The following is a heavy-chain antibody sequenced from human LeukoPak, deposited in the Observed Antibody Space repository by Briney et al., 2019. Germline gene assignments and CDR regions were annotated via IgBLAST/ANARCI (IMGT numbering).Heavy chain of an antibody. D-gene: IGHD3-10*01. CDR2: IYSGGST. V-gene: IGHV3-53*01. Sequence: PGGSLRLSCAASGFTVSNNYMSWVRQAPGKGLEWVSVIYSGGSTYYADSVKGRFTISRDNSKNTLYLQMNSLRAEDTAVYYCASHYPGMDNYGMDVWGKGTTVTVSS. CDR3: ASHYPGMDNYGMDV. CDR1: GFTVSNNY. J-gene: IGHJ6*04.